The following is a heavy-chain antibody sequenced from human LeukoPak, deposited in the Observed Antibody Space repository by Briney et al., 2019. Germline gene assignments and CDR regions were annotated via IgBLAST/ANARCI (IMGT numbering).Heavy chain of an antibody. Sequence: SETLSLTCTVSGGSISSSSYYWGWIRQPPGKGLEWIGSIYYSGSTYYNPSLKSRVTISVDKSKNQFSLKLSSVTAADTAVYYCARIGEKYDSSGYYYGTFDYWGQGTLVTVSS. CDR2: IYYSGST. CDR3: ARIGEKYDSSGYYYGTFDY. D-gene: IGHD3-22*01. J-gene: IGHJ4*02. V-gene: IGHV4-39*07. CDR1: GGSISSSSYY.